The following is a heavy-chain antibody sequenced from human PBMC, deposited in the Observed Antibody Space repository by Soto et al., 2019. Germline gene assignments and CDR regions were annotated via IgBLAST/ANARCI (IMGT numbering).Heavy chain of an antibody. V-gene: IGHV1-18*01. CDR1: GYTFTSYG. D-gene: IGHD6-13*01. CDR2: ISAYNGNT. Sequence: QVQLVQSGAEVKKPGASVKVSCKASGYTFTSYGISWVRQAPGQGLEWMGWISAYNGNTNYAQKRQGRGTTTTDTSTSTAYMELRSLRSDDTAVYYCAGDWAAAGPFDYWGQGTLVTVSS. J-gene: IGHJ4*02. CDR3: AGDWAAAGPFDY.